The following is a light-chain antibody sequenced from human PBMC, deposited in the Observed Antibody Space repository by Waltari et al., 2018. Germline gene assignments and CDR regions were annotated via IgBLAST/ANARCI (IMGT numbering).Light chain of an antibody. V-gene: IGKV3-20*01. J-gene: IGKJ1*01. CDR3: QQYGSSPWT. Sequence: IVLPQSPGPLSLSQGERATLSCRASQSVSSSYLAWYQQKPGQAPRVLIHGASNRATGIPDRFSGSGSGTDFTLTISRLEPEDFAVYYCQQYGSSPWTFGQGTKVEIK. CDR2: GAS. CDR1: QSVSSSY.